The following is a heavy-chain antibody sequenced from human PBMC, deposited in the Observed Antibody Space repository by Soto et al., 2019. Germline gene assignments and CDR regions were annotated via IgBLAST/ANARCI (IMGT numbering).Heavy chain of an antibody. D-gene: IGHD3-10*01. J-gene: IGHJ4*02. CDR2: VYSSGTT. CDR3: ARDIGSYAYGEGY. Sequence: SGTLSLTCSVSGGSISSYWWSWIRQPAGKGLEWIGRVYSSGTTDYNPSLNSRATLSVETSKNQFSLKLSSVTAADTAVYYCARDIGSYAYGEGYWGQGIQVTVSS. CDR1: GGSISSYW. V-gene: IGHV4-4*07.